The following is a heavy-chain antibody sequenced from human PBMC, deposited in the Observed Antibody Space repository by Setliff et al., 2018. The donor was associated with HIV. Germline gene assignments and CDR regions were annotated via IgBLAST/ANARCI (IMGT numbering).Heavy chain of an antibody. CDR3: ARYGLLPFDAFHI. CDR1: GFSLNTPGMR. D-gene: IGHD2-15*01. Sequence: SGPTLVNPTQTLTLTCTFSGFSLNTPGMRVSWIRQPPGKALEWLARIGWDGNKFYSTSLKTRLTISKDASKNQVVLTMSNMDPVDTATYYCARYGLLPFDAFHIWGQGTKVTVSS. J-gene: IGHJ3*02. CDR2: IGWDGNK. V-gene: IGHV2-70*04.